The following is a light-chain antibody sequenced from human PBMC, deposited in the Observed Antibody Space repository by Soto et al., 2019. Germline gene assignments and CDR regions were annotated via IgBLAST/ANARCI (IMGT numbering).Light chain of an antibody. V-gene: IGLV2-14*01. Sequence: QSALTQPASVSGSPGQSITISCTGTSSDVGAYNYVSWYQQYPGKAPKVMIFEVSHRPSGVSNRFSGPKSGNTASLTISGLQAEDEADYYCISYASSSLYVFGTGTKVTVL. CDR1: SSDVGAYNY. J-gene: IGLJ1*01. CDR2: EVS. CDR3: ISYASSSLYV.